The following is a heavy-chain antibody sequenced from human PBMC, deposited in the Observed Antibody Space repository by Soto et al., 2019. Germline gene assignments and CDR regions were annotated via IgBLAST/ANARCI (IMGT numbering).Heavy chain of an antibody. CDR3: VREVSDDYGDYNYYCYYMDV. J-gene: IGHJ6*03. CDR2: INSDGSST. D-gene: IGHD4-17*01. Sequence: GGSLRLSCAASGFTFSSYWMHWVRQAPGKGLVWVSRINSDGSSTSYADSVKGRFTISRDNAKNTLYLQMNSLRAEDTAVYYCVREVSDDYGDYNYYCYYMDVWGKGTTVTASS. CDR1: GFTFSSYW. V-gene: IGHV3-74*01.